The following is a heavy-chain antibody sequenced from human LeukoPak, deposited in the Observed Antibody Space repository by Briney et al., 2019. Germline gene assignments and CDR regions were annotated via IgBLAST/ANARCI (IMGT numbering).Heavy chain of an antibody. J-gene: IGHJ4*02. Sequence: GASVKVSCKASGFTFINSAMQWVRQARGQRLEWIGWIVVGSGNTNYAQKFQERVTITRDMSTSTAYMELSSLRSEDTAVYYCARDGDSCTNGVCYSQWGQGTLVTVSS. D-gene: IGHD2-8*01. CDR3: ARDGDSCTNGVCYSQ. CDR2: IVVGSGNT. CDR1: GFTFINSA. V-gene: IGHV1-58*02.